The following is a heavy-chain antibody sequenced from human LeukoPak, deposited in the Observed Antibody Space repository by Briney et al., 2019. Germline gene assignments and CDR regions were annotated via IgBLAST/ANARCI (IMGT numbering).Heavy chain of an antibody. CDR3: ARGHDRYYYYYYMDV. CDR1: GSSISSGYY. Sequence: SETLSLTCTVSGSSISSGYYWGWIRQPPGKGLEWIGSIYHSGSTYYNPSLKSRVTISVDTSKNQFSLKLSSVTAADTAVYYCARGHDRYYYYYYMDVWGKGTTVTVSS. J-gene: IGHJ6*03. CDR2: IYHSGST. V-gene: IGHV4-38-2*02.